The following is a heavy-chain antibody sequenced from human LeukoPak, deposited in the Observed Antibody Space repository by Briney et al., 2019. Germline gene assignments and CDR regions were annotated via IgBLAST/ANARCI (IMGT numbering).Heavy chain of an antibody. Sequence: SVKVSCKASGGTFSSYAISWVRQATGQGLEWMGGIIPIFGTANYAQKFQGRVTITADESTSTAYMELSSPRSEDTAVYYCARHGLSATVSSYNSSDPWGQRTLVTVSS. V-gene: IGHV1-69*13. CDR3: ARHGLSATVSSYNSSDP. J-gene: IGHJ5*02. CDR2: IIPIFGTA. D-gene: IGHD4-11*01. CDR1: GGTFSSYA.